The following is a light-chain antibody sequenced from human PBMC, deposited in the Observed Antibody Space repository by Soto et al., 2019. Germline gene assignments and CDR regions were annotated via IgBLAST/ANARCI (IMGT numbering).Light chain of an antibody. J-gene: IGKJ1*01. Sequence: DIQMTQSPSSLSASVGDRVTISCRASQTITSFLNWYQQKPGTAPRLLIYRASNVKSGVPSRFSGSGSGTEFTLTISSLQPDDFATYYCQHYNSYSEAFGQGTKVELK. CDR2: RAS. CDR1: QTITSF. CDR3: QHYNSYSEA. V-gene: IGKV1-5*01.